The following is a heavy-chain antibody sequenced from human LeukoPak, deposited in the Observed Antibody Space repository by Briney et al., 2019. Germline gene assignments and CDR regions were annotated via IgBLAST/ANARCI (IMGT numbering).Heavy chain of an antibody. CDR2: IGGSGGGT. CDR3: ARRDSQQLIRGFDN. D-gene: IGHD6-13*01. Sequence: HPGGSLRLSCAASGFTFSSYGMHWVRQAPGKGLEWVSGIGGSGGGTDYADSVKGRFTISRDNSKSTLYLRMNSLRAEDTAIYFCARRDSQQLIRGFDNWGQGTLVTVSS. J-gene: IGHJ4*02. V-gene: IGHV3-23*01. CDR1: GFTFSSYG.